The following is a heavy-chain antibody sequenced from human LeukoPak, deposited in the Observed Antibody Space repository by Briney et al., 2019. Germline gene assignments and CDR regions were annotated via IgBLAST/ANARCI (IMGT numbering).Heavy chain of an antibody. CDR1: VVSMNGYY. D-gene: IGHD1-26*01. Sequence: NTSETLSLTCSVSVVSMNGYYWSWLRQSAGNRLEWIGHVDSSGNTNYNPSLESRVTMSVDTSKKQFSLKLTSVTAADMAVYFCARQFLVGSTFHAFDLWGQGTRVTVSS. J-gene: IGHJ3*01. CDR3: ARQFLVGSTFHAFDL. CDR2: VDSSGNT. V-gene: IGHV4-4*07.